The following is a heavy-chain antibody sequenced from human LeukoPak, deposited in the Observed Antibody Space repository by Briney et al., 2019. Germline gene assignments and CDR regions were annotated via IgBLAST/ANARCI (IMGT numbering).Heavy chain of an antibody. Sequence: GGSLRLSCGASGFTFSTYAMSWVRQGPLKGLEWVSAIGGSGGGSYHADSVKGRFTISRDNSKNTVYFHMNSLRADDTAIYYCASGRGYYEYWGQGTLVTVSS. J-gene: IGHJ4*02. CDR3: ASGRGYYEY. CDR2: IGGSGGGS. CDR1: GFTFSTYA. V-gene: IGHV3-23*01. D-gene: IGHD2-15*01.